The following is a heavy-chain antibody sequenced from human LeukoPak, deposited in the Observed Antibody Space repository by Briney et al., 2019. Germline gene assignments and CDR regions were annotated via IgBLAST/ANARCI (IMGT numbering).Heavy chain of an antibody. V-gene: IGHV4-4*07. Sequence: SETLSLTCTVSGGSITSYYSSWIRQPAGKGLEWIGRIYTSGSTNYNPSLKSRVTMSVNTSKNQFSLKLSSVTAADTAVYYCARGIAAAGIDYWGQGTLVTVSS. CDR2: IYTSGST. J-gene: IGHJ4*02. CDR3: ARGIAAAGIDY. D-gene: IGHD6-13*01. CDR1: GGSITSYY.